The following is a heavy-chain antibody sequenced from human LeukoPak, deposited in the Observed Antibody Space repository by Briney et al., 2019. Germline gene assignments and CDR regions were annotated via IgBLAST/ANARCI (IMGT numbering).Heavy chain of an antibody. V-gene: IGHV3-21*01. J-gene: IGHJ5*02. Sequence: PGGSLRLSCAASGFTFSSYSMNWVRQAPGKGLEWVSSISSSSYIYYADSVKGRFTISRDNAKNSLYLQMNSLRAEDTAVYYCARDPKAVANWFDPWGQGTLVTVSS. CDR2: ISSSSYI. CDR3: ARDPKAVANWFDP. CDR1: GFTFSSYS. D-gene: IGHD6-19*01.